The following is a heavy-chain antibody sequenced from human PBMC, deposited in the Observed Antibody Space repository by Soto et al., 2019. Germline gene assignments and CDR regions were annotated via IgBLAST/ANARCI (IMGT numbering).Heavy chain of an antibody. CDR3: TRPSKDGYSFGS. Sequence: EVQLVESGGGLVQPGGSLKLSCAASGFTFTDSAIHWVRQASGKGLEWVGRIRSKTNNHATAHAASVTGRFSISRDDSRNTAYLQMNSLKTEDTAVYYCTRPSKDGYSFGSWGQGTLVTVSS. J-gene: IGHJ4*02. D-gene: IGHD4-4*01. CDR2: IRSKTNNHAT. CDR1: GFTFTDSA. V-gene: IGHV3-73*01.